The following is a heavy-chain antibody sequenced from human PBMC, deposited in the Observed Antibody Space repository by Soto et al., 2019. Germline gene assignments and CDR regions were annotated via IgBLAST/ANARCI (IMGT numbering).Heavy chain of an antibody. CDR1: GFTFSSYS. CDR3: ARDRLDVVVPTAILAY. D-gene: IGHD2-2*02. CDR2: ISYDGSNK. J-gene: IGHJ4*02. Sequence: GGSLRLSCAASGFTFSSYSMNWVRQAPGKGLEWVAVISYDGSNKYYADSVKGRFTISRDNSKNTLYLQMNSLRAEDTAVYYCARDRLDVVVPTAILAYWGQGTLVTVSS. V-gene: IGHV3-30*03.